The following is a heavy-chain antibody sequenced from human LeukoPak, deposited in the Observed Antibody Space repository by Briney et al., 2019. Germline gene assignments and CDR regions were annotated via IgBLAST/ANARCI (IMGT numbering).Heavy chain of an antibody. CDR3: VRCAAMDDDYFDF. CDR2: IYYNGRT. D-gene: IGHD6-13*01. V-gene: IGHV4-59*01. Sequence: SETLSLTCTVSGGSISGYYWTWIRQPPGKGLEWIAYIYYNGRTNYNPSLKSRATISVDTSKNQFSLKLSSVTAADTAVCYCVRCAAMDDDYFDFWGQGTLVTVSS. J-gene: IGHJ4*02. CDR1: GGSISGYY.